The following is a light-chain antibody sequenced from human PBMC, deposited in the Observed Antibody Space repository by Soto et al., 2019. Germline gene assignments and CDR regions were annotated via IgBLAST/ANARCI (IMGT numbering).Light chain of an antibody. CDR3: QQYGGFSRT. J-gene: IGKJ1*01. CDR2: DAS. V-gene: IGKV1-5*01. CDR1: QSISNS. Sequence: DIPVTQSPSTLSASVGDRVTIACRASQSISNSLAWYHQKPGTAPKLLIYDASNLERGVPSRFSGSGSGTEFTLTISSLQPDDFATYYCQQYGGFSRTFGQGTRWIS.